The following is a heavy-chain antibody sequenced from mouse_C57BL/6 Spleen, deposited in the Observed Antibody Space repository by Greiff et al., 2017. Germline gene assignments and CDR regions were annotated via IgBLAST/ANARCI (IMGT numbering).Heavy chain of an antibody. Sequence: VQLKESGPELVKPGASVKISCKASGYSFTGYYMNWVKQSPEKSLEWIGEINPSTGGTTYNQKFKAKATLTVDKSSSTAYMQLKSLTSEDSAVYYCARYHDGSSYWYFDVWGTGTTVTVSS. V-gene: IGHV1-42*01. D-gene: IGHD1-1*01. CDR2: INPSTGGT. J-gene: IGHJ1*03. CDR1: GYSFTGYY. CDR3: ARYHDGSSYWYFDV.